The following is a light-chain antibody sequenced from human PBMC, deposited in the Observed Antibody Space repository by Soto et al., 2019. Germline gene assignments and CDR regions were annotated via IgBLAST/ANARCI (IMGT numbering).Light chain of an antibody. Sequence: DIQMTQSPSTLSASVGDRVTITCRASQSITTWLAWYQQKPGKAPKLLIYKATNLQSGVPSRFSGSGSGTDFTLTISSLQPEDFATDYCQQSYSTPVTFGPGTKVDIK. CDR3: QQSYSTPVT. CDR1: QSITTW. CDR2: KAT. V-gene: IGKV1-5*03. J-gene: IGKJ3*01.